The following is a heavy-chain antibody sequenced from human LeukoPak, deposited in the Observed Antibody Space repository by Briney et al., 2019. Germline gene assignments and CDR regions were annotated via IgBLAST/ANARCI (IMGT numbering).Heavy chain of an antibody. CDR3: ARGQELTGLGY. Sequence: SQTLSLTCTVSGGSISSGDYYWSWIRQPPGKGLEWIGYFYYSGSTYCNPSLKSRVTISVDTSKNQFSLKLSSVTAADTAVYYCARGQELTGLGYWGQGTLVTVSS. CDR1: GGSISSGDYY. CDR2: FYYSGST. D-gene: IGHD3-9*01. J-gene: IGHJ4*02. V-gene: IGHV4-30-4*01.